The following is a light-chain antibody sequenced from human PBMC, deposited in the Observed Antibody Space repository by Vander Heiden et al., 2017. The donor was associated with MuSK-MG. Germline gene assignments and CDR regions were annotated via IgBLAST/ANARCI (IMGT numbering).Light chain of an antibody. Sequence: DIQMTQSPSTLSASVGDRVMITCRASQSISGWLAWYQQKPGKAPKLLIYKASTLESGVPSRFNGSGSGTEFTLSISSLQPDDFATYYCQQYSSESVTFGQGTKLEIK. CDR1: QSISGW. CDR2: KAS. J-gene: IGKJ2*01. CDR3: QQYSSESVT. V-gene: IGKV1-5*03.